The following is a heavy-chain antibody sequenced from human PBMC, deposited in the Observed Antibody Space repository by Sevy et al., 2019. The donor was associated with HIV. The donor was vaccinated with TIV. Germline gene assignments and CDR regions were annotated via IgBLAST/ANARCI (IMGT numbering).Heavy chain of an antibody. Sequence: ASVKVSCKASGYSFTSYFVYWVRQAPGQGLEWMGMINPSGGSTSSAQKFQGRVTMTRDTSTSTVYMELSSLRSEDTAVYYCASGSGGYSGWFDPWGQGTLVTVSS. D-gene: IGHD2-21*02. CDR1: GYSFTSYF. J-gene: IGHJ5*02. CDR3: ASGSGGYSGWFDP. CDR2: INPSGGST. V-gene: IGHV1-46*01.